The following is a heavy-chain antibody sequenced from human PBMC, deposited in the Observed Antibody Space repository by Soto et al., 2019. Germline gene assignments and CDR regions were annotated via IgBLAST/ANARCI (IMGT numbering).Heavy chain of an antibody. V-gene: IGHV4-39*01. CDR3: AKRPKSLYGAYNDY. J-gene: IGHJ4*02. CDR2: IYYSGST. D-gene: IGHD4-17*01. CDR1: GGSISSSSYY. Sequence: QLQLQESGPGLVKPSETLSLTCTVSGGSISSSSYYWGWIRQPPGKGLEWIGSIYYSGSTYYNPSLKSRVPISVDTSKNQFSLKLSSVTAADTAVYYCAKRPKSLYGAYNDYWGQGTLVTVS.